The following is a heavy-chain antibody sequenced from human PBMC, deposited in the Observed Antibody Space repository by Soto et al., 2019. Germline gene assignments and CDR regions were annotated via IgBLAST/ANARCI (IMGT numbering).Heavy chain of an antibody. CDR1: NGSISSSNYH. CDR3: ARRKHGDSSGWGDFDY. J-gene: IGHJ4*02. D-gene: IGHD6-19*01. Sequence: QLQLQESGPGLVKPSETLSLTCTVSNGSISSSNYHWGWIRQAPGKGLECIGSIYYSGTTYYNPSLKSRVTISVETSKNQYYLKLSSVTAADTAVYYCARRKHGDSSGWGDFDYWGQGTLVTVSS. CDR2: IYYSGTT. V-gene: IGHV4-39*01.